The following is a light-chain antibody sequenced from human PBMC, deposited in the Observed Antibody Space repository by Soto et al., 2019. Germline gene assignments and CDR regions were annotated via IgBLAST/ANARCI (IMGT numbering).Light chain of an antibody. CDR1: QSLGSGY. CDR2: AAS. CDR3: QQYDTSPRT. J-gene: IGKJ1*01. Sequence: EIVMTQSPATLSLSPGQRATLSCRASQSLGSGYLAWYQQKPGQAPRILIYAASTRATGIPDRFSGSGSGTDFSLTISRLEPEDFAVYYCQQYDTSPRTFGQGTKVDIK. V-gene: IGKV3-20*01.